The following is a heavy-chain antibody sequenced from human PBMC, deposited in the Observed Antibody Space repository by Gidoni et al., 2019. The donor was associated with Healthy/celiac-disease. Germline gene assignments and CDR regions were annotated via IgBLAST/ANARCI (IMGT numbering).Heavy chain of an antibody. CDR1: GGSISSYY. J-gene: IGHJ4*02. CDR3: ARGETYYDILTGYYPRHFDY. D-gene: IGHD3-9*01. Sequence: QVQLQESGPGLVKPSETLSLTCTVSGGSISSYYWSWIRQPAGKGLEWIGRIYTSGSTNYNPSLKSRVTMSVDTSKNQFSLKLSSVTAADTAVYYCARGETYYDILTGYYPRHFDYWGQGTLVTVSS. CDR2: IYTSGST. V-gene: IGHV4-4*07.